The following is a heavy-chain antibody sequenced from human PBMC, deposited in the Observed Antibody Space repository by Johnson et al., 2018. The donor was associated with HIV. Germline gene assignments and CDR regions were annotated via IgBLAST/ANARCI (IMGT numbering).Heavy chain of an antibody. CDR2: ISISGSTI. D-gene: IGHD1-26*01. CDR1: GFTVSSNY. J-gene: IGHJ3*02. Sequence: QVQLVESGGGLIQPGGSLRLSCAASGFTVSSNYMSWVRQAPGKGLEWVSYISISGSTIYYADSVKGRFTISRDNAKNSLYLQMNSLRAEDTAVYYCARDRTSQRWELLPDDAFDIWGQGTMVTVSS. CDR3: ARDRTSQRWELLPDDAFDI. V-gene: IGHV3-11*04.